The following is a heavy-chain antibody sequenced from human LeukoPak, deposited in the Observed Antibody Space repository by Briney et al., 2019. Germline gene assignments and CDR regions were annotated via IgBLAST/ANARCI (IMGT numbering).Heavy chain of an antibody. CDR1: GGSISSYY. CDR2: IYYSGST. V-gene: IGHV4-59*01. Sequence: SETLSLTCTVSGGSISSYYWSWIRQPPGKGLEWIGYIYYSGSTNYNPSLKSRVTISVDTSKNQFSLKLSSVTAADTAVYYCAREGTDKYYYYYMDVWGKATTVTVSS. CDR3: AREGTDKYYYYYMDV. J-gene: IGHJ6*03. D-gene: IGHD2-15*01.